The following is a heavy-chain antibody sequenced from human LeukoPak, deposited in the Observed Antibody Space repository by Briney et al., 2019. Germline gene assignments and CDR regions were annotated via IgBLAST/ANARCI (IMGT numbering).Heavy chain of an antibody. Sequence: PGGSLRLSCAASGFTFSSYGMHWVRQAPGKGLEWVAVISYDGSNKYYADSVKGRFTISRDNSKNTLYLQMNSLRAEDTAVYYCAREDDVLADNAFDIWGQGTMVTVSS. V-gene: IGHV3-30*03. CDR1: GFTFSSYG. CDR2: ISYDGSNK. D-gene: IGHD3-9*01. CDR3: AREDDVLADNAFDI. J-gene: IGHJ3*02.